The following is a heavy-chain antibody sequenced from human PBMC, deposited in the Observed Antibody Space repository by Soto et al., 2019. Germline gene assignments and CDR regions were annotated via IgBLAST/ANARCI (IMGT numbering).Heavy chain of an antibody. Sequence: QVQLVQSGAEVKKPGSSVKVSCKASGGTFSSYAISWVRQAPGQGLEWMGGIIPIFGTANYAQKFQGRVTSTADKATSTAYMELSSLRAEDTTVYYCATDSSSSSQWVFSFDYWGQGTLVTVSS. CDR2: IIPIFGTA. CDR1: GGTFSSYA. V-gene: IGHV1-69*06. CDR3: ATDSSSSSQWVFSFDY. D-gene: IGHD6-6*01. J-gene: IGHJ4*02.